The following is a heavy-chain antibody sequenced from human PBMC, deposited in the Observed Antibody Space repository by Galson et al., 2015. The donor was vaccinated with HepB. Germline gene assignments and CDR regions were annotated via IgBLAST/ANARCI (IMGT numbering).Heavy chain of an antibody. V-gene: IGHV3-30*04. CDR1: GFIFSNYA. D-gene: IGHD5-24*01. Sequence: SLRPSCAASGFIFSNYAIHWVRQAPGKGLEWVALISYNGDNKFYADSVKGRFIISRDNSEHTVFLQVNSLRAEDTALYYCAREGGDGYNLGGAFDVWGQGTVVVVSS. CDR2: ISYNGDNK. CDR3: AREGGDGYNLGGAFDV. J-gene: IGHJ3*01.